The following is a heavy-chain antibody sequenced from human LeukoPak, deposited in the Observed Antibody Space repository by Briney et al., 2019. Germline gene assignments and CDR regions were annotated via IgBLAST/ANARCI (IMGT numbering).Heavy chain of an antibody. J-gene: IGHJ6*03. V-gene: IGHV4-61*02. CDR3: ARTYYDFWSGVYYYYMDV. CDR2: IYTSGST. D-gene: IGHD3-3*01. Sequence: SQTLSLTCTVSGGSISSGSYYWSWIRQPAGKGLEWIGRIYTSGSTNYNPSLKSRVTISVDTSKNQFSLKLSSVTAADTAVYYCARTYYDFWSGVYYYYMDVWGKGTTVTVSS. CDR1: GGSISSGSYY.